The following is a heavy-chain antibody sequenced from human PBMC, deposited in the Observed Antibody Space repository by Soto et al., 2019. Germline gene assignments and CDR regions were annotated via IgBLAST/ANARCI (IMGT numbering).Heavy chain of an antibody. CDR2: IIPILGIA. D-gene: IGHD3-22*01. CDR1: GGTFSSYT. Sequence: QVQLVQSGAEVKKPGSSVKVSCKASGGTFSSYTISWVRQAPGQGLEWMGRIIPILGIANYAQKFQGRVTSTADKSTSTAYMELSSLRSEDTAVYYCARDRYYDSSGYSKDYYYYYYGMDVWGQGTTVTVSS. V-gene: IGHV1-69*08. CDR3: ARDRYYDSSGYSKDYYYYYYGMDV. J-gene: IGHJ6*02.